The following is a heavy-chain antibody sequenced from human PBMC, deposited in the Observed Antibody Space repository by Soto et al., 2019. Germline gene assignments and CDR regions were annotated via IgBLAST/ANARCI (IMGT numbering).Heavy chain of an antibody. CDR2: LDYSGTT. V-gene: IGHV4-59*01. J-gene: IGHJ4*02. CDR1: GGSISSYY. Sequence: LSLTCTVSGGSISSYYWNWIRQSPGKGLEWIASLDYSGTTNYNPSLKSRITTSVDPSKKQFSLKMRSVTAADTAVYYCARDSFPPYSSSSKGFDYWGQGSLVTVSS. CDR3: ARDSFPPYSSSSKGFDY. D-gene: IGHD6-6*01.